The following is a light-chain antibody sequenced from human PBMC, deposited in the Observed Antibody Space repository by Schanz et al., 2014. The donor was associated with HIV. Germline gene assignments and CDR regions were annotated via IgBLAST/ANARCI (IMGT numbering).Light chain of an antibody. V-gene: IGLV7-46*01. CDR3: LLSFGGPPYVV. CDR1: TGPVTNGHY. CDR2: NTS. J-gene: IGLJ2*01. Sequence: QAVVTQEPSLTASPGKIVTFTCGSSTGPVTNGHYPYWFQQKPGQAPRTLIYNTSNKYSWTPARFSGSLLGTKAVLTLSGAQPEDEAVYYCLLSFGGPPYVVFGGGTKLTVL.